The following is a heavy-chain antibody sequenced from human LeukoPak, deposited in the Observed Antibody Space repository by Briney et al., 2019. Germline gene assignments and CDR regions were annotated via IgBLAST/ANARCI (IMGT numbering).Heavy chain of an antibody. J-gene: IGHJ4*02. CDR2: ISAYNGNT. Sequence: ASVKVSCKASGGTFSSYAISWVRQAPGQGLEWMGWISAYNGNTNYAQKLQGRVTMTTDTSTSTAYMELRSLRSDDTAVYYCARDSTIFGVANYDYWGQGTLVTVSS. D-gene: IGHD3-3*01. V-gene: IGHV1-18*01. CDR1: GGTFSSYA. CDR3: ARDSTIFGVANYDY.